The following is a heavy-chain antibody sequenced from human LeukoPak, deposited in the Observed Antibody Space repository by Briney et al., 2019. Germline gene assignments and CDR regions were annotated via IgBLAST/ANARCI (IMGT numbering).Heavy chain of an antibody. CDR1: GYTFTSYD. CDR2: MNPNSGNT. D-gene: IGHD5-12*01. Sequence: ASVKVSCKASGYTFTSYDINWVRQATGQGLEWMGWMNPNSGNTGYAQKFQGRVTITRNTSISTAYMELSSLRSEDTAVYYCARDGNLGSGSYASYWGQGTLVTVSS. CDR3: ARDGNLGSGSYASY. J-gene: IGHJ4*02. V-gene: IGHV1-8*03.